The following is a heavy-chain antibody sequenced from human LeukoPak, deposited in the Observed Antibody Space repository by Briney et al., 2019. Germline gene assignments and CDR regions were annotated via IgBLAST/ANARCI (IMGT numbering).Heavy chain of an antibody. Sequence: SETLSLTCAVYGVSFSGYYWSWIRQPPGKGLEWIGEINHSGSTNYNPSLKSRVTISVDTSKNQFSLKLSSVTAADTAVYYCARVSSGWGYYFDYWGQGTLVTVSS. D-gene: IGHD6-19*01. CDR3: ARVSSGWGYYFDY. V-gene: IGHV4-34*01. J-gene: IGHJ4*02. CDR2: INHSGST. CDR1: GVSFSGYY.